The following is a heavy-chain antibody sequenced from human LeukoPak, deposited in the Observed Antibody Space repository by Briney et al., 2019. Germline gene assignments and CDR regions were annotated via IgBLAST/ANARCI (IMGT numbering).Heavy chain of an antibody. CDR1: GYTFTVYY. CDR2: INPNSGGT. J-gene: IGHJ4*02. CDR3: ARGPPSRDGYTPFDY. V-gene: IGHV1-2*04. Sequence: SVKVPCKASGYTFTVYYMHWVRQAPGQGLEWMGWINPNSGGTNYAQKFQGWVTMTRDTSISTAYMELSRLTSDDTAVYYCARGPPSRDGYTPFDYWGQGTLVTVSS. D-gene: IGHD5-24*01.